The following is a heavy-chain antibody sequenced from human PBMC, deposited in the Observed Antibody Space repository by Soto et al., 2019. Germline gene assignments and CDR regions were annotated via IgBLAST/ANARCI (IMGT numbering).Heavy chain of an antibody. V-gene: IGHV3-23*01. D-gene: IGHD3-9*01. J-gene: IGHJ2*01. CDR2: FSGIGGSS. CDR3: AKLTSTTPTLRSFDRLSPINERRQWFYDL. CDR1: GFTFSSYA. Sequence: EVQLLESGGGLVQPGGSLRLSCAASGFTFSSYAMSWVRQSPGKGLEGVSAFSGIGGSSYYADSVKCRFTISRDNSKDTLYLQMNILRAEDTAVYYFAKLTSTTPTLRSFDRLSPINERRQWFYDLWGRVTLVTVSS.